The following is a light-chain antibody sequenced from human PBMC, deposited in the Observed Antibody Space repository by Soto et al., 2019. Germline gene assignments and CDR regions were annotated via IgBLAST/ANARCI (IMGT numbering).Light chain of an antibody. J-gene: IGKJ5*01. V-gene: IGKV3-20*01. CDR1: QSVSSSY. CDR2: GAS. CDR3: QQYGTSPFT. Sequence: EIVLTQSPGTLSLSPGERATLSCRASQSVSSSYLAWYQQKPGEAPKLLIYGASSRVTGIPDRFSGSGSGRDFTLTISRLEPEDFAVYFCQQYGTSPFTFGQGTRLEIK.